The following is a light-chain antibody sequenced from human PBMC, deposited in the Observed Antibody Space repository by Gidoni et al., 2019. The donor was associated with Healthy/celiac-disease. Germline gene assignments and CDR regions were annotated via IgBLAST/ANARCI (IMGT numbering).Light chain of an antibody. CDR2: DVS. CDR3: SSYTSSSTWV. CDR1: ISDVGGYNY. Sequence: QSPLPQPASLSVPPGQPITISCTGTISDVGGYNYVSWYQQHPGKAPKLMLYDVSNRPSGVSNRFAGSKSGNTASLNISGLQAEDEADYYCSSYTSSSTWVFGGGTKLTVL. V-gene: IGLV2-14*01. J-gene: IGLJ3*02.